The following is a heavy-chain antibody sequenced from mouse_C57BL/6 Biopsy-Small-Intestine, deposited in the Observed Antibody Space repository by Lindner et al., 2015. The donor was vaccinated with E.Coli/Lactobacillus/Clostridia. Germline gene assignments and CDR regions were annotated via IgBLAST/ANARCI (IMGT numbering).Heavy chain of an antibody. CDR1: DYSFTDYN. Sequence: VQLQESGPELVKPGASVKISCKASDYSFTDYNMNWVKQSNGKSLEWIGVITPNYGTTNYNQKFKDRATLTVDQSSTTAYMQLNSLTSEDSAVYYCARHGNYFDYWGQGTTLTVSS. CDR3: ARHGNYFDY. J-gene: IGHJ2*01. CDR2: ITPNYGTT. V-gene: IGHV1-39*01. D-gene: IGHD2-1*01.